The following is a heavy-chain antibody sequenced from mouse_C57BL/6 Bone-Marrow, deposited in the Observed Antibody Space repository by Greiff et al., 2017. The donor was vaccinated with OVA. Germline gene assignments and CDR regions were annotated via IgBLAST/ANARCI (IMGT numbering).Heavy chain of an antibody. J-gene: IGHJ3*01. CDR3: ARWGNDYDWFAY. CDR2: INPNNGGT. D-gene: IGHD2-4*01. CDR1: GYTFTDYY. V-gene: IGHV1-26*01. Sequence: VQLQQSGPELVKPGASVKISCKASGYTFTDYYMNWVKQSHGKSLEWIGDINPNNGGTSYNQKFKGKATLTVDKSSSTAYMELCSLTSEDSAVYYCARWGNDYDWFAYWGQGTLVTVSA.